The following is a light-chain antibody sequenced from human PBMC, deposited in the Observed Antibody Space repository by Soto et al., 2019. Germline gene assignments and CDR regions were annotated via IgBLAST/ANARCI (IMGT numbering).Light chain of an antibody. V-gene: IGKV3-11*01. J-gene: IGKJ4*01. CDR1: QRGSRY. Sequence: EIVLTQSTATLSLSPGERATLSCRASQRGSRYLAWYQQKPGQAPRLLIYDASNRATGIPARFSGSGSGTDFTLTISSLAPEDFAVYYCQQCINWPLTFGGGTKVELK. CDR3: QQCINWPLT. CDR2: DAS.